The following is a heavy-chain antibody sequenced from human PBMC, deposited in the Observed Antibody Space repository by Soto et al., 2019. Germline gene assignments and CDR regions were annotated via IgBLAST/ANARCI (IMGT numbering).Heavy chain of an antibody. CDR3: ARDILI. J-gene: IGHJ3*02. Sequence: EVQLVESGGGLVQPGGSLGLSCVASGFTFSSYSMNWVRQGPGKGLEWVSYINSGGGTIHYADSVKGRFTISRDNAKNLLYLQMNSLRDEDTAVYYCARDILIWGQGTMVTVSS. CDR1: GFTFSSYS. CDR2: INSGGGTI. V-gene: IGHV3-48*02.